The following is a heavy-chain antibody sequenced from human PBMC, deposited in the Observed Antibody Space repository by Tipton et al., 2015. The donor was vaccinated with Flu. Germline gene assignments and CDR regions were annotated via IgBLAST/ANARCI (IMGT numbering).Heavy chain of an antibody. V-gene: IGHV4-39*07. CDR1: GGSISSGGFY. CDR3: AAEPHSYYYAMDV. CDR2: IHYGGNT. J-gene: IGHJ6*02. Sequence: TLSLTCTVSGGSISSGGFYWTWIRQHPGKGLEWIGSIHYGGNTYYNPSLKSRVTISLDTSKNQFSLKLSSVTAADTAVYYCAAEPHSYYYAMDVWGQGTTVTVSS.